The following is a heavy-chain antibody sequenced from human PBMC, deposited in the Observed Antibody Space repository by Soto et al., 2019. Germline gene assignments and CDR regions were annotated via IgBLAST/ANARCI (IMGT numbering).Heavy chain of an antibody. CDR1: GYTFTSYG. D-gene: IGHD3-3*01. J-gene: IGHJ6*02. V-gene: IGHV1-18*01. Sequence: GASVKVSCKASGYTFTSYGISWVRQAPGQGLEWMGWISAYNGNTNYAQKLQGRVTMTTDTSTSTAYMELRSLRSDDTAVYYCARIIRITIFGVVIPYGMDVWGQGTTVTVSS. CDR2: ISAYNGNT. CDR3: ARIIRITIFGVVIPYGMDV.